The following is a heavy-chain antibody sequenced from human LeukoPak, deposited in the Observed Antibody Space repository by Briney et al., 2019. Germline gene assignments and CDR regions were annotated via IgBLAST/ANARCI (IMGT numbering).Heavy chain of an antibody. D-gene: IGHD3-16*01. CDR1: GFTFSSYS. V-gene: IGHV3-21*01. CDR3: ASIQTGGVTPFDY. CDR2: ISTSSSYI. Sequence: GGSLRLSCAASGFTFSSYSMNWVRQAPGKGLEWVSSISTSSSYIYYADSVKGRFTISRDNAKNSLYLQMNSLRAEDTAVYFCASIQTGGVTPFDYWGQGTLVTVSS. J-gene: IGHJ4*02.